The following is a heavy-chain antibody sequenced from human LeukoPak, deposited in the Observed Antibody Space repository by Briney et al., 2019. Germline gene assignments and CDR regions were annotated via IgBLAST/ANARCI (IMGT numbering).Heavy chain of an antibody. J-gene: IGHJ4*02. CDR3: TRDIGVTAWGEWNY. V-gene: IGHV3-11*04. CDR2: ISSSGSTI. D-gene: IGHD2-15*01. Sequence: NTGGSLRLSCAASGFTFSDYYMSWIRQAPGKGLEWVSYISSSGSTIYYADSVKGRFTISRDNAKNTLYLQMSSLRAEDTAVYYCTRDIGVTAWGEWNYWGQGTLVTVSS. CDR1: GFTFSDYY.